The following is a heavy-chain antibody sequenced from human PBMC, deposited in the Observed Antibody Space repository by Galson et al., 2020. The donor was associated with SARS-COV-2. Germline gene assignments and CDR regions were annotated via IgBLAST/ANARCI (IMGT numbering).Heavy chain of an antibody. CDR1: GFTFSSYA. V-gene: IGHV3-64*01. CDR2: ISSNGGST. CDR3: ARSEPFYFDWSHLDY. Sequence: GGSLRLSCAASGFTFSSYAMHWVRQAPGKGLEYVSAISSNGGSTYYANSVKGRFTISRDNSKNTLYLQMGSLRAEDMAVYYCARSEPFYFDWSHLDYWGQGTLVTVSS. D-gene: IGHD3-9*01. J-gene: IGHJ4*02.